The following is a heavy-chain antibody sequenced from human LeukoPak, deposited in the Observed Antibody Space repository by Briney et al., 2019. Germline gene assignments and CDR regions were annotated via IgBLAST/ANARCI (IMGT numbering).Heavy chain of an antibody. V-gene: IGHV3-21*06. CDR3: ARGGYSHGRYYYYMDV. J-gene: IGHJ6*03. D-gene: IGHD5-18*01. CDR1: GFTGFTFSKNT. CDR2: ITSSGNYT. Sequence: PGGSLRLSCAVTGFTGFTFSKNTMNWVRQAPGKGLEWVSSITSSGNYTYYAASVKGRFTISRDNAKNSLYLQTNSLRAEDTAVYYCARGGYSHGRYYYYMDVWGIGTAVTVSS.